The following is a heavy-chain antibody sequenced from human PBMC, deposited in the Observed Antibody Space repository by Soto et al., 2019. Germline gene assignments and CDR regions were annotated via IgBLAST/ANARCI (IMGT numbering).Heavy chain of an antibody. CDR1: GFTFSSYG. CDR3: AKDRNRVGFIDVVVTAKYGMDV. D-gene: IGHD2-21*02. J-gene: IGHJ6*02. CDR2: ISYDGSNK. V-gene: IGHV3-30*18. Sequence: QVQLVESGGGVVQPGRSLRLSCAASGFTFSSYGMHWVRQAPGKGLEWVAVISYDGSNKYYADSVKGRFTISRDNSKNTLYLQMNSRRAEDTDVYYCAKDRNRVGFIDVVVTAKYGMDVWGQGTTVTVSS.